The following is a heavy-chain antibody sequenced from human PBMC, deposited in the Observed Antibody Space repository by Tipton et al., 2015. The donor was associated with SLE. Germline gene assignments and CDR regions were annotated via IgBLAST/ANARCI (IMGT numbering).Heavy chain of an antibody. CDR1: GGSISSYY. J-gene: IGHJ5*02. V-gene: IGHV4-59*01. CDR2: IYYSGST. Sequence: TLSLTCTVSGGSISSYYWSWIRQPPGKGLEWIGCIYYSGSTNYNPSLKSRVTISVDTSKNQFSLKLSSVTAADTAVYYCARDIYGFDPWGQGTLVTVSS. CDR3: ARDIYGFDP. D-gene: IGHD3-16*01.